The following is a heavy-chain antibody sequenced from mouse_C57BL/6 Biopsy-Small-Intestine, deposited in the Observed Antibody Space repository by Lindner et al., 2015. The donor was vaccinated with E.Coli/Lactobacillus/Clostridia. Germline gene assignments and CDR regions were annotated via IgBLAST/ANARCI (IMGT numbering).Heavy chain of an antibody. CDR2: IHPYNDDT. J-gene: IGHJ3*01. V-gene: IGHV1-14*01. CDR3: AREVFAC. Sequence: VQLQESGPELVKPGTSVKMSCKASGYTFTNYIMHWVKQKPGQGLEWIGYIHPYNDDTKYNEKVKGKATLTSDKSSSTAYMELSSLTSEDSAVYYCAREVFACWGQGTLVTVSA. CDR1: GYTFTNYI.